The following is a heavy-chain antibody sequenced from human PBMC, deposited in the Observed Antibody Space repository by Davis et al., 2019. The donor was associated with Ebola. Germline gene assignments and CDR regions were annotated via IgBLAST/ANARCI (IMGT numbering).Heavy chain of an antibody. D-gene: IGHD4-17*01. Sequence: MPSETLSLTCTVSGGSISSGRYYWGWIRQPPGKGLEWIGSGFYSGSTDYNPSLKSRVTISVDTSKNQFSLRLGSVTAADTAVYYCARYGDYTSVDYWGQGTLVTVSS. CDR3: ARYGDYTSVDY. CDR1: GGSISSGRYY. CDR2: GFYSGST. V-gene: IGHV4-39*01. J-gene: IGHJ4*02.